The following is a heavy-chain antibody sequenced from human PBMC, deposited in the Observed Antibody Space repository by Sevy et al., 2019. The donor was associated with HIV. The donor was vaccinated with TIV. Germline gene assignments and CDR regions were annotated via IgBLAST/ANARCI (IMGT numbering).Heavy chain of an antibody. D-gene: IGHD3-3*01. J-gene: IGHJ4*02. V-gene: IGHV3-30*04. Sequence: GGSLRLSCAAPGFTFSSYAMHRVRQAPGKGLEWVAVISYDRSNKYYADSVKGRFTISRDNSKNTLYLQMNSLRAEDTAVYYCARDRLGSSTSLKIFGVVLLWGQGTLVTVSS. CDR1: GFTFSSYA. CDR3: ARDRLGSSTSLKIFGVVLL. CDR2: ISYDRSNK.